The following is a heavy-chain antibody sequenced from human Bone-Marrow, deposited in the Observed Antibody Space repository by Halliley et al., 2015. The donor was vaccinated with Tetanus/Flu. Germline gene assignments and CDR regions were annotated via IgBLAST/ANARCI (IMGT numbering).Heavy chain of an antibody. J-gene: IGHJ5*02. V-gene: IGHV4-38-2*02. Sequence: TLSLTCTVSGDSISSSHWWGWVRQSPGKGLEWIGTFSLDGKAYYNPSLKSRVSTSVDTSRNHFSLRVTSVTAADTAVYFCARDPQQGWFDPWGQGIVVTVS. CDR3: ARDPQQGWFDP. CDR1: GDSISSSHW. CDR2: FSLDGKA.